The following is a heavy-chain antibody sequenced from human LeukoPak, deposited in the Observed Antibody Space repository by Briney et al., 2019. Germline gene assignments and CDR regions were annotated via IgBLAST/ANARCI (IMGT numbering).Heavy chain of an antibody. V-gene: IGHV4-34*01. CDR1: GGSFSGYY. CDR3: ARYRAAAAGTVGYFQH. Sequence: SETLSLTCAVYGGSFSGYYWSWIRQPPGKGLEWIGEINHSGSTNYNPSLKSRVTISVDTSKNQFSLKLSSVTAADTAVYYCARYRAAAAGTVGYFQHWGQGTLVTVSS. CDR2: INHSGST. J-gene: IGHJ1*01. D-gene: IGHD6-13*01.